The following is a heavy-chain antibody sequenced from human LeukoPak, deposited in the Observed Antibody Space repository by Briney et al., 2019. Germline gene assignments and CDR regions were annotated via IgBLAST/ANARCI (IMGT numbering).Heavy chain of an antibody. CDR2: FDPEDVDT. J-gene: IGHJ3*02. Sequence: ASVKVSCKVSEYTLTGLSVHWVRLAPGKGLEWMGGFDPEDVDTIYAQKFEGRVTMTEDTSTDTAYLELSSLRSEDTAVYYCARPRTAYSSFPDAFDIWGQGTMVTVSS. V-gene: IGHV1-24*01. CDR3: ARPRTAYSSFPDAFDI. D-gene: IGHD6-6*01. CDR1: EYTLTGLS.